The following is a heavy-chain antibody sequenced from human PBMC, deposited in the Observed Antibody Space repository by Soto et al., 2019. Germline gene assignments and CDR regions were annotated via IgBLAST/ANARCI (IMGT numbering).Heavy chain of an antibody. CDR3: ATTHRGVEYSSSSFDY. CDR2: IYYSGST. CDR1: GGSISSGGYY. V-gene: IGHV4-31*03. Sequence: SETLSLTCTVSGGSISSGGYYWSWIRQHPGKGLEWIGYIYYSGSTYYNPSLKSRVTISVDTSKNQFSLKLSSVTAADTAVYYCATTHRGVEYSSSSFDYWGQGTLVTVSS. J-gene: IGHJ4*02. D-gene: IGHD6-6*01.